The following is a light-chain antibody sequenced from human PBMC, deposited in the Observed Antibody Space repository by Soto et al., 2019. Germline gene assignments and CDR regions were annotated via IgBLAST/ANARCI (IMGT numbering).Light chain of an antibody. J-gene: IGLJ1*01. V-gene: IGLV2-11*01. CDR2: DVS. Sequence: QSALTQPRSVSGSPGQSVTVSCIGTSSDVGDYNSVSWYQQHPGKAPKLMIYDVSKRPSGVPDRFSGSKSGNTASLTISGLHAEYEADYYCCSYFGRYSYVFGIGTKLTVL. CDR3: CSYFGRYSYV. CDR1: SSDVGDYNS.